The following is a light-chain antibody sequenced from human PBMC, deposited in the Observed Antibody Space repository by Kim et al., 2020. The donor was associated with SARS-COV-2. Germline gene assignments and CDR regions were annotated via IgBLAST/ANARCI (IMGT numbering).Light chain of an antibody. V-gene: IGKV1-5*03. J-gene: IGKJ1*01. CDR3: QQYNSYSPRT. CDR1: QSISSW. Sequence: SVGDRVTSTCRASQSISSWLAWYQQKPGKAPKLLIYKASSLESGVPSRFSGSGSGTEFTLTISSLQPDDFATYYCQQYNSYSPRTFGQGTKVDIK. CDR2: KAS.